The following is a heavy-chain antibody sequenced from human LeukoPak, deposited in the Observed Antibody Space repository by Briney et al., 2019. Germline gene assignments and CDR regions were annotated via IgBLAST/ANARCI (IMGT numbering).Heavy chain of an antibody. CDR1: GFTFDDYG. D-gene: IGHD3-10*01. V-gene: IGHV3-20*04. Sequence: PGGSLRLSCADSGFTFDDYGMSWVRQAPGKGLEWVSGINWNGGSTDYAESVKGRFTISRDNAKNSLYMQMNSLRAEDTALYYCGRDGRGGDYWGQGTLVTVAS. J-gene: IGHJ4*02. CDR2: INWNGGST. CDR3: GRDGRGGDY.